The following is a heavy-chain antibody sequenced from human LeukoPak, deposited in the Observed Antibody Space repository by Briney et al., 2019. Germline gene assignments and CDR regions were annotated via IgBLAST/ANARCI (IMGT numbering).Heavy chain of an antibody. Sequence: GGSLRLPCAASGFIFSSYSMKWVRQAPGKGLEWVSYISSSSSNIYYADSVKGRFIISRDNAKNSLYLQMNSLRDEDTAVYYCAGDWAYWGQGTLVTVSS. J-gene: IGHJ4*02. D-gene: IGHD3-16*01. CDR2: ISSSSSNI. V-gene: IGHV3-48*02. CDR3: AGDWAY. CDR1: GFIFSSYS.